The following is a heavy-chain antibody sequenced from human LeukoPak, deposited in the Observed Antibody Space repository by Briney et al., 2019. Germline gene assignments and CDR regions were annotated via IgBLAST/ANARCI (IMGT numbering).Heavy chain of an antibody. Sequence: GGSLRLSCAASGFTFSSYAMSWVRQAPGKGLEWVSAISGSGGGTYYADSVKGRFTISRDNSKNTLYLQMNSLRAEDTAVYYCAKPYYDILTGYYNGYFDYWGQGTLVTVSS. V-gene: IGHV3-23*01. D-gene: IGHD3-9*01. J-gene: IGHJ4*02. CDR3: AKPYYDILTGYYNGYFDY. CDR2: ISGSGGGT. CDR1: GFTFSSYA.